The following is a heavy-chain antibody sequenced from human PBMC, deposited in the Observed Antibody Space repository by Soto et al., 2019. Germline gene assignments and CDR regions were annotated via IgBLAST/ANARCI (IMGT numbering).Heavy chain of an antibody. J-gene: IGHJ6*02. Sequence: PGGSLRLSCAASGFTFSSYSVNWVRQAPGKGLEWVSSISSSSSYIYYADSVKGRFTISRDNAKNSLYLQMNSLRAEDTAVYYCARDGATMVRGVKNYYYYGMDVWGQGTTVTVSS. CDR3: ARDGATMVRGVKNYYYYGMDV. CDR1: GFTFSSYS. CDR2: ISSSSSYI. V-gene: IGHV3-21*01. D-gene: IGHD3-10*01.